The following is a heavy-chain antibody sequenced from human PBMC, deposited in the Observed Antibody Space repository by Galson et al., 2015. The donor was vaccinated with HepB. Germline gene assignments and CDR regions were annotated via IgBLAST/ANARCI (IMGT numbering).Heavy chain of an antibody. CDR2: IWYDGSNK. CDR3: ARVSGGIPRYFDY. Sequence: SLRLSCAASGFTFSSYGMHWVRQAPGKGLEWVAVIWYDGSNKYYADSVKGRFTISRDNSKNTLYLQMNSLRAEDTAVYYCARVSGGIPRYFDYWGQGTLVTVSS. D-gene: IGHD3-10*01. CDR1: GFTFSSYG. V-gene: IGHV3-33*01. J-gene: IGHJ4*02.